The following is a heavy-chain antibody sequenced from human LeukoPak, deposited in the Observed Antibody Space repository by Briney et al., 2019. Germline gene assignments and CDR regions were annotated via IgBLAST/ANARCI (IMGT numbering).Heavy chain of an antibody. CDR3: ARGTTVTTGWFDP. CDR2: IYYSGST. V-gene: IGHV4-39*07. D-gene: IGHD4-11*01. CDR1: GGSISSSSYY. Sequence: SETLSLTCTVSGGSISSSSYYWGWLRQPPGKGLEWIGGIYYSGSTYYNPSLKSRVTISVDTSKNQFSLKLSSVTAADTAVYYCARGTTVTTGWFDPWGQGTLVTVSS. J-gene: IGHJ5*02.